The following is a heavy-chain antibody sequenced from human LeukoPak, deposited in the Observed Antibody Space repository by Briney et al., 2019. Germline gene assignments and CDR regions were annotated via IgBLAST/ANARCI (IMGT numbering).Heavy chain of an antibody. CDR3: ARGSTRAAAGTTQGY. V-gene: IGHV3-30*03. D-gene: IGHD6-13*01. Sequence: GGSLRLSCAASGFTFSSYGMHWVRQAPGKGLEWVAVISYDGSNKYYADSVKGRFTISRDNAKNSLYLQMNSLRDEDTAVYYCARGSTRAAAGTTQGYWGQGTLVTVSS. CDR2: ISYDGSNK. J-gene: IGHJ4*02. CDR1: GFTFSSYG.